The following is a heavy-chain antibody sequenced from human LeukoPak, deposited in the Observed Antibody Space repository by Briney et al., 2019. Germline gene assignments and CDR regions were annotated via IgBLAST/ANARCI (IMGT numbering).Heavy chain of an antibody. Sequence: GASVKVSCKASGYTFTSYGISWVRQAPGQGLAWMGWISAYNGNTNYAQKLQGRVTMTTDTSTSTAYMELRSLRSDDTAVYYCARLVVPAAMNGMDVWGQGTTVTVSS. CDR3: ARLVVPAAMNGMDV. CDR2: ISAYNGNT. CDR1: GYTFTSYG. J-gene: IGHJ6*02. D-gene: IGHD2-2*01. V-gene: IGHV1-18*01.